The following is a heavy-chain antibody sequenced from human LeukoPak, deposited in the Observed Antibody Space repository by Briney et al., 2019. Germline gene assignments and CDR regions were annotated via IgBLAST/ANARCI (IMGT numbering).Heavy chain of an antibody. CDR3: ARGHFKQWLVHNY. D-gene: IGHD6-19*01. V-gene: IGHV1-8*01. Sequence: GASVKVSCKASGYTFTSYDFNWVRQATGQGLEWMGWMNPNSGNTGYAQKFQGRVTMTRNTSISTAYMELSSLRSEDTAVYYCARGHFKQWLVHNYWGQGTLVTVSS. J-gene: IGHJ4*02. CDR1: GYTFTSYD. CDR2: MNPNSGNT.